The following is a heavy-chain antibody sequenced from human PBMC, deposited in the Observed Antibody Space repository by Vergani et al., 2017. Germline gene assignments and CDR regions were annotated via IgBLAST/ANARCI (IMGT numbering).Heavy chain of an antibody. D-gene: IGHD3-3*01. CDR2: ISGSGGRT. J-gene: IGHJ4*02. Sequence: EVQLLESGGGLVQPGGSLRLSCAASGFTFSSYAMSWVRQAPGKGLGWVSAISGSGGRTYYADSVKGRFTISRDNSKNTLYLQMNSLRAEDTAVYYCAKVDYDFWSGYYSFDYWGQGTLVTVSS. V-gene: IGHV3-23*01. CDR3: AKVDYDFWSGYYSFDY. CDR1: GFTFSSYA.